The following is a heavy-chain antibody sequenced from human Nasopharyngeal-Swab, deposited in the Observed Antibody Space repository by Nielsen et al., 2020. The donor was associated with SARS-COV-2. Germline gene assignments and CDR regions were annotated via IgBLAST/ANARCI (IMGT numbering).Heavy chain of an antibody. CDR2: LSAYNGNT. J-gene: IGHJ3*02. Sequence: ASVTVSCKASGYTFTDYGISWVRQAPGQGLEWMGWLSAYNGNTNYAQRVQGRVTMTTDTSTSTAYMELRSLRSDDTAVYYCARERRGGYHDAFDIWGQGTMVTVSS. CDR1: GYTFTDYG. V-gene: IGHV1-18*01. D-gene: IGHD2-15*01. CDR3: ARERRGGYHDAFDI.